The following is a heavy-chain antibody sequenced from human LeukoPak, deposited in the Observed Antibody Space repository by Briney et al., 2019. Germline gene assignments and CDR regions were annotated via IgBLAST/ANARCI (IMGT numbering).Heavy chain of an antibody. J-gene: IGHJ4*02. CDR1: GFTFSDYY. Sequence: TGGSLSLSYAASGFTFSDYYMSWIRQAPGKGLEWVSYISSSGSTIYYADSVKGRFTISRDNAKNSLYLQMNSLRAEDTAVYYCARDVNLYYDYVWGSSYWGQGTLVTVSS. V-gene: IGHV3-11*04. D-gene: IGHD3-16*01. CDR3: ARDVNLYYDYVWGSSY. CDR2: ISSSGSTI.